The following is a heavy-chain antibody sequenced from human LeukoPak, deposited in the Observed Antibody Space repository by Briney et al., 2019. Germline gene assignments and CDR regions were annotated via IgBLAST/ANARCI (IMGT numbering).Heavy chain of an antibody. D-gene: IGHD5-24*01. J-gene: IGHJ3*02. Sequence: ASVKVSCKASGYTFTSYYMHWVRQAPGQGLEWMGIINPSGGSTSYAQKFQGRVTMTRDTSTSTVYMELSSQRSEDTAVYYCARDKMAGRDGYNFGIFDIWGQGTMVTVSS. CDR1: GYTFTSYY. V-gene: IGHV1-46*01. CDR3: ARDKMAGRDGYNFGIFDI. CDR2: INPSGGST.